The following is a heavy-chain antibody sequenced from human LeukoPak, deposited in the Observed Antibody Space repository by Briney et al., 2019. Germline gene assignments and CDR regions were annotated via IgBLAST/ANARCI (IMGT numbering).Heavy chain of an antibody. Sequence: GGSLRLSCAASGFTFSSYSMNWVRQAPGKGLEWVSYISSSSSTIYYADSVEGRFTISRDNAKNSLYLQMNSLRDEDTAVYYCARKGPLLWFGEALDYWGQGTLVTVSS. D-gene: IGHD3-10*01. CDR3: ARKGPLLWFGEALDY. V-gene: IGHV3-48*02. CDR2: ISSSSSTI. J-gene: IGHJ4*02. CDR1: GFTFSSYS.